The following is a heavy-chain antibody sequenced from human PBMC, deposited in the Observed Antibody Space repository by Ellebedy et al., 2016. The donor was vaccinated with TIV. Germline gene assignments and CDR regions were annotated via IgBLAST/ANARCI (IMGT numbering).Heavy chain of an antibody. D-gene: IGHD6-13*01. CDR3: ARDQSATAFDI. J-gene: IGHJ3*02. CDR2: IYHSGST. CDR1: GYSISSGYY. Sequence: SETLSLTCTVPGYSISSGYYWGWIRQPPGKGLEWIGSIYHSGSTYYNPSLKSRVTISVDTSKNQFSLKLSSVTAADTAVYYCARDQSATAFDIWGQGTMVTVSS. V-gene: IGHV4-38-2*02.